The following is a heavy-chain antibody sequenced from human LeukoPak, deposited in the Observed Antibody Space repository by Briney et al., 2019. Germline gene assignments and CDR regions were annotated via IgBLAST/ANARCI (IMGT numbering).Heavy chain of an antibody. D-gene: IGHD2-15*01. Sequence: MPSGTLSLTCTVSGGSISSGGYYWSWIRQHPGKGLEWIGYIYYSGSTYYNPSLKSRVTISVDTSKNQFSLKLSSVTAADTAVYYCAREDCSGGSCYSDWGQGTLVTVSS. J-gene: IGHJ4*02. CDR3: AREDCSGGSCYSD. CDR2: IYYSGST. V-gene: IGHV4-31*03. CDR1: GGSISSGGYY.